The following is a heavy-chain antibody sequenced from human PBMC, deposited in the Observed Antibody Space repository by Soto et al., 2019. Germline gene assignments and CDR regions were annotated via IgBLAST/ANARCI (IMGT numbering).Heavy chain of an antibody. J-gene: IGHJ6*02. D-gene: IGHD2-2*01. V-gene: IGHV3-53*01. CDR1: GFAFNNYG. CDR3: AREVFCSSSSCQVRYGMDV. Sequence: GGSLRLSCTVSGFAFNNYGINWVRQAPGKGLEWVSVINSGGSTYYADSVKGRFTISRGHSRNTLYLQMNSLRVEDTAVYYCAREVFCSSSSCQVRYGMDVWGQGTTVTVSS. CDR2: INSGGST.